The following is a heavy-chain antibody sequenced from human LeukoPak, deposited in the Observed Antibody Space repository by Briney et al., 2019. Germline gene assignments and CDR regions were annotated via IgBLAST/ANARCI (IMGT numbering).Heavy chain of an antibody. J-gene: IGHJ4*02. CDR3: TKDPPLTGGVYSAY. D-gene: IGHD7-27*01. CDR2: IKSKVDGGTV. Sequence: PGGSLRRSCAASGFTFSDYYMSWIRQAPGKGLEWVGCIKSKVDGGTVDYAAPVKGRFTISRDDSKSTLYLQLNSLKTEDSAVYYCTKDPPLTGGVYSAYWGQGTLVTVSS. CDR1: GFTFSDYY. V-gene: IGHV3-15*01.